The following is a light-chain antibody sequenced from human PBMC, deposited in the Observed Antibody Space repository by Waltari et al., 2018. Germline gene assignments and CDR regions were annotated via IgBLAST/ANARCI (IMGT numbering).Light chain of an antibody. CDR1: QSISSW. Sequence: DIQMTQSPSTLSASVGDRVTITCRASQSISSWLAWYQQEPGKAPKLLIYKASSLESGVPSRFSGSGSGTEFTLTISSLQPDDFATYYCQQYNSYSTFCQGTKVEI. V-gene: IGKV1-5*03. J-gene: IGKJ1*01. CDR2: KAS. CDR3: QQYNSYST.